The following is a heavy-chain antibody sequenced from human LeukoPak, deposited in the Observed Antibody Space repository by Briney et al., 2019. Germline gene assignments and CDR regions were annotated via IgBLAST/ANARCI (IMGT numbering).Heavy chain of an antibody. D-gene: IGHD3-10*01. CDR3: ARDPGSRSYWSNSGMDV. V-gene: IGHV1-3*01. CDR1: RYTFSNDA. CDR2: INAGNGDT. J-gene: IGHJ6*02. Sequence: ASVNVSCKASRYTFSNDAMHWVRQAPGERLEWMGWINAGNGDTKYSQNFQGRVTITRDTSASTTYMELSSLRTEDTAVYHCARDPGSRSYWSNSGMDVWGQGTTVTVSS.